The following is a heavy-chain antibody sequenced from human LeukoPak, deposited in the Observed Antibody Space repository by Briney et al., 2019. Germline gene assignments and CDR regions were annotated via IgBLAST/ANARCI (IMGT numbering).Heavy chain of an antibody. D-gene: IGHD1-14*01. V-gene: IGHV4-34*01. Sequence: SETLSLTCAVYGGSFSGYYWNWIRQPPGKGLEWIGEINHSGNANYSPSLKSRVTMSVDTSKNQFSLKLTSVTAADTAVYYCARGVVDTRIFNFWGHGVFVTVSS. CDR3: ARGVVDTRIFNF. J-gene: IGHJ4*01. CDR1: GGSFSGYY. CDR2: INHSGNA.